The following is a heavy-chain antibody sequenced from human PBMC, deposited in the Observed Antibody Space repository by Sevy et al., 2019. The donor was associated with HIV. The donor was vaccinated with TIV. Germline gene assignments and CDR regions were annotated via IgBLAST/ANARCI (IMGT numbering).Heavy chain of an antibody. J-gene: IGHJ6*02. D-gene: IGHD6-19*01. CDR1: GYTFTSYG. CDR2: ISAYNGNT. V-gene: IGHV1-18*01. CDR3: AREDRIAVAATEVEGYYYYYGMDV. Sequence: ASVKVSCKASGYTFTSYGISWVRQAPGQGLEWMGWISAYNGNTNYAQKLQGRVTMTTDTSTSTAYMELRSLRSDDTAVYYCAREDRIAVAATEVEGYYYYYGMDVWGQGTTVTVSS.